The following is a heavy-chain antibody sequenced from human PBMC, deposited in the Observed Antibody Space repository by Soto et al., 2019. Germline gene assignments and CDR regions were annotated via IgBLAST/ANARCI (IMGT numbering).Heavy chain of an antibody. J-gene: IGHJ3*02. V-gene: IGHV3-7*01. CDR2: IKQDGSEK. Sequence: EVQLVESGGGLVQPGGSLRLSCAASGFTFSSYWMSWVRQAPGKGLEWVANIKQDGSEKYYVDSVKGRFTISRDNAKNSLYLQMNSLRAEDTAVYYCARDFSDYNWHYVRPEDAFDIWGQGTMVTVSS. CDR3: ARDFSDYNWHYVRPEDAFDI. CDR1: GFTFSSYW. D-gene: IGHD1-7*01.